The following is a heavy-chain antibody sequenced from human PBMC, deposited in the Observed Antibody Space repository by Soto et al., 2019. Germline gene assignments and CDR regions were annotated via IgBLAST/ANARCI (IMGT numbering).Heavy chain of an antibody. CDR3: ARCGYESGIDY. Sequence: QLQLQESGPGLVKPSETLSLTCTVSGDSISSSSYYWGWIRQPPGKGLEWIGSTYYSGSTYYNPSLKSRVTISVDTSKNQFSLKLSSVTAADTALYYCARCGYESGIDYWGQGTLVTVSS. D-gene: IGHD6-25*01. V-gene: IGHV4-39*01. CDR1: GDSISSSSYY. J-gene: IGHJ4*02. CDR2: TYYSGST.